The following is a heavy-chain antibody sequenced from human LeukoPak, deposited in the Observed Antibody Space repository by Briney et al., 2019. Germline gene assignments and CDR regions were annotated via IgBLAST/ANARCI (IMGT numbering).Heavy chain of an antibody. D-gene: IGHD3-10*01. Sequence: TGGSLRLSCAPPGFTFDDNGMSWVRQVPGKGLEWVSGFKWNGGSTGYADSVKGRFTISRDNAKNSLFLQMKSLRAEDAALYYCARLLPGVEDAFDIWGQGTMVTVSS. CDR1: GFTFDDNG. CDR2: FKWNGGST. CDR3: ARLLPGVEDAFDI. J-gene: IGHJ3*02. V-gene: IGHV3-20*04.